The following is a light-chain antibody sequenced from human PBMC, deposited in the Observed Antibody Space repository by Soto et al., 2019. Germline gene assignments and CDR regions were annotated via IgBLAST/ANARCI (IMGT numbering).Light chain of an antibody. V-gene: IGKV1-5*01. CDR2: DAS. J-gene: IGKJ4*01. CDR3: QQYKKYST. Sequence: DIQMTQSPSTLSASVGDRVTITCRASQSIGSWLAWYQQKPGKAPKLLIYDASGLERGVPSRFSGSGSGTEYTLTISSLQPDDFATYYCQQYKKYSTFGGGTKVEIK. CDR1: QSIGSW.